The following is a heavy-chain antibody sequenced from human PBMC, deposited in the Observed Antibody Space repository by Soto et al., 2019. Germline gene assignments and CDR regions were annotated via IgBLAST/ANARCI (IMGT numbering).Heavy chain of an antibody. J-gene: IGHJ4*02. CDR2: IYYSGST. D-gene: IGHD3-22*01. Sequence: SETLSLTCTVSGGSISSYYWSWIRQPPGKGLEWIGYIYYSGSTNYNPSLKSRVTISVDTSKNQFSLKLSSVTAADTAVYYCARSLDYYDSSGYSFDYWGQGTLVTVSS. V-gene: IGHV4-59*01. CDR3: ARSLDYYDSSGYSFDY. CDR1: GGSISSYY.